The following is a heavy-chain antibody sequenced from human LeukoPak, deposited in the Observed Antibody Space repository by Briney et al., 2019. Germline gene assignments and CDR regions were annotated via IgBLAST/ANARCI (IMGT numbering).Heavy chain of an antibody. CDR3: AGGYGDYIGAYFDY. Sequence: PGGSLRLSCAASGFTFDDYAMHWVRQAPGKGLEWVSLISGDGGSTYYADSVKGRFTISRDNSKNSLYLQMNSPRTEDTALYYCAGGYGDYIGAYFDYWGQGTLVTVSS. CDR1: GFTFDDYA. D-gene: IGHD4-17*01. CDR2: ISGDGGST. V-gene: IGHV3-43*02. J-gene: IGHJ4*02.